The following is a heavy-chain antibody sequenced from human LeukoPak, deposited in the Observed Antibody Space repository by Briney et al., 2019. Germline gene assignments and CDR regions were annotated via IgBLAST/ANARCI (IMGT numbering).Heavy chain of an antibody. CDR2: IHPISGGT. V-gene: IGHV1-2*02. CDR1: GYIFADYH. D-gene: IGHD2-15*01. Sequence: SVKVSCKASGYIFADYHMHWVRQAPGQGLEWMGWIHPISGGTKYAPRFQGRVTMTGDTSTSTAYMELTRLRSDDTAVYYCGRDLSGDIGSYFDYWGQGTLVTVSS. CDR3: GRDLSGDIGSYFDY. J-gene: IGHJ4*02.